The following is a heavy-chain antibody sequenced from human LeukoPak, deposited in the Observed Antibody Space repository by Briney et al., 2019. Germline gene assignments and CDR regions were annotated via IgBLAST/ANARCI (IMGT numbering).Heavy chain of an antibody. Sequence: ASVKVSCKASGYTSTDYYIHWVRQAPGQGLEWMGRINPNSGGTNYAQKFQGRVTMTRDTSTSTAYMELSRLRSDDTAVYYCARDFERPDYWGQGTLVTVSS. V-gene: IGHV1-2*06. CDR1: GYTSTDYY. CDR3: ARDFERPDY. CDR2: INPNSGGT. J-gene: IGHJ4*02.